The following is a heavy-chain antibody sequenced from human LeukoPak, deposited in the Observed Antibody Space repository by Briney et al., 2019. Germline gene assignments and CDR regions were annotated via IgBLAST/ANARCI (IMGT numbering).Heavy chain of an antibody. CDR3: AKLRDMATIED. J-gene: IGHJ4*02. V-gene: IGHV3-53*01. CDR2: LYSGGST. D-gene: IGHD5-24*01. Sequence: GGSLRLSCAASGFTVSSNYMSWVRRAPGKGLQWVSVLYSGGSTYYADSVKGRFTISRDNSKNTLYLQMNSLRAEDTAVYYCAKLRDMATIEDWGQGTLVTVSS. CDR1: GFTVSSNY.